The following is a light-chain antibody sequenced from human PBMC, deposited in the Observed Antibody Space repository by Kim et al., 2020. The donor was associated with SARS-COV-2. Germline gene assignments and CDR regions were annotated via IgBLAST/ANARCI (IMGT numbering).Light chain of an antibody. CDR1: QSISRNY. CDR3: QQYGSSPTT. J-gene: IGKJ4*01. V-gene: IGKV3D-20*01. CDR2: DAS. Sequence: EIVLTQSPATLSLSPGERATLSCGTSQSISRNYIAWYHQRPGLAPRLLIYDASRRAPGIPDRFSGSGSGTDFTLTISRLEPEDFAVYYCQQYGSSPTTFGGGTKVEIK.